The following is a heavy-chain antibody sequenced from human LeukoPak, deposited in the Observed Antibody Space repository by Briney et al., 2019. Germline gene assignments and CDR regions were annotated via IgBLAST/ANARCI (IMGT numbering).Heavy chain of an antibody. CDR3: ARDSGPDAFDI. CDR2: IYYSGST. J-gene: IGHJ3*02. Sequence: SETLSLTCTVSGGSISSYYWSWIRQPPGKGLEWIGCIYYSGSTDYNPSLKSRVTISVDTSKNQFSLKLSSVTAADTAVYYCARDSGPDAFDIWGQGTMVTVSS. V-gene: IGHV4-59*01. D-gene: IGHD6-25*01. CDR1: GGSISSYY.